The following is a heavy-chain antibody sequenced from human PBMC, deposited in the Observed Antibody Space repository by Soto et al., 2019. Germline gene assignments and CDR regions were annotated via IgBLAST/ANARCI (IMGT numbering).Heavy chain of an antibody. CDR2: INAGNGNT. D-gene: IGHD3-10*02. V-gene: IGHV1-3*01. Sequence: ASVKVSCKASGYTFTTYAMHWVRQAPGQRLEWMGWINAGNGNTKYSQKFQGRVTITRDTSASTAYMELSSLRSEDTAVYYCARGPITMIGYYFDYWGQGTLVTVSS. CDR3: ARGPITMIGYYFDY. J-gene: IGHJ4*02. CDR1: GYTFTTYA.